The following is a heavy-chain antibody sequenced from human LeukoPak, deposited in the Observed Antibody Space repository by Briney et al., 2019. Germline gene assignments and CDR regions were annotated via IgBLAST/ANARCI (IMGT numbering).Heavy chain of an antibody. CDR1: GFTFGSYS. CDR3: ARAMQVVVTADDAFDI. J-gene: IGHJ3*02. Sequence: GGSLRLSCAASGFTFGSYSMSWVRQAPGKGLEWVSYISSSGSTIYYADSVKGRFTISRDNAKNSLYLQMNSLRAEDTAVYYCARAMQVVVTADDAFDIWGQGTMVTVSS. D-gene: IGHD2-21*02. V-gene: IGHV3-11*01. CDR2: ISSSGSTI.